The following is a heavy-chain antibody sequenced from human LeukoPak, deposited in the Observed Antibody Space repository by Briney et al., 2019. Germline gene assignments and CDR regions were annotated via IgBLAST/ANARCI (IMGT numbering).Heavy chain of an antibody. CDR1: GFTFDDYA. J-gene: IGHJ6*02. D-gene: IGHD6-13*01. CDR3: ARGGIVAASYGIDV. CDR2: ISWNSGSI. V-gene: IGHV3-9*01. Sequence: GRSLRLSCAASGFTFDDYAMHWVRQAPGKGLEWVSGISWNSGSIGYADSVKGRFTISRDNAKNSLYLQMNSLRAEDTAVYYCARGGIVAASYGIDVWGQGTTVTVSS.